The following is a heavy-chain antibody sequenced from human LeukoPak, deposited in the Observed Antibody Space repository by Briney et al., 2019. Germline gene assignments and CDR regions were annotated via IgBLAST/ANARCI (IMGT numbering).Heavy chain of an antibody. Sequence: GGSLRLSCAASGFTFSSYAMSWVRQAPGKGLEGVSTMSTNGVATYYADSVKGRFTISRDNSKNTLYLQMNSLRADDTAVYYCAKSLRGTRSYYYYYMDVWGKGTTVTVSS. J-gene: IGHJ6*03. CDR1: GFTFSSYA. V-gene: IGHV3-23*01. D-gene: IGHD3-16*01. CDR2: MSTNGVAT. CDR3: AKSLRGTRSYYYYYMDV.